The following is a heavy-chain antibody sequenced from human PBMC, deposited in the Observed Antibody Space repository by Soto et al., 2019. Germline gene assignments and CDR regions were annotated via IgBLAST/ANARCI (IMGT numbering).Heavy chain of an antibody. Sequence: GSLRLSCAASGFTFGNYAMSWVRQTPGKGLEWVSSISGSGGHIYYTGSVKGRFTISRDNSKNTLYLQMNSLRAEDTAVYYCAKDPGGIAARQFDPWGQGTLVTVSS. J-gene: IGHJ5*02. CDR2: ISGSGGHI. D-gene: IGHD6-6*01. CDR1: GFTFGNYA. CDR3: AKDPGGIAARQFDP. V-gene: IGHV3-23*01.